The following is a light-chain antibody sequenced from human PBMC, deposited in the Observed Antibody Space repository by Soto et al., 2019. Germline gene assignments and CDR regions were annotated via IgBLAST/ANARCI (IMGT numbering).Light chain of an antibody. Sequence: SYELTQPPSVSVSPGQTANITCSGDKLGDKYACWYQQKPGQSPVLVICQDRKRPSGIPERFAGSNSGDTATLTISGTQTIEEGDYYFQAWERPTVLFGGRTKLHVL. CDR1: KLGDKY. J-gene: IGLJ2*01. V-gene: IGLV3-1*01. CDR2: QDR. CDR3: QAWERPTVL.